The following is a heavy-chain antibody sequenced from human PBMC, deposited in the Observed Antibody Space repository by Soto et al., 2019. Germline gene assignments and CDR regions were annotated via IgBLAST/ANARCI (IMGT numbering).Heavy chain of an antibody. D-gene: IGHD2-2*01. V-gene: IGHV5-10-1*01. CDR3: ARRSCSSTSCLHYYYYGMDV. Sequence: GDSLKISCKGSGYSFTSYWISWVRQMPGKGLEWMGRIDPSDSYTNYSPSFQGHVTISADKSISTAYLQWSSLKASDTAMYYCARRSCSSTSCLHYYYYGMDVWGQATTVTVCS. CDR2: IDPSDSYT. CDR1: GYSFTSYW. J-gene: IGHJ6*02.